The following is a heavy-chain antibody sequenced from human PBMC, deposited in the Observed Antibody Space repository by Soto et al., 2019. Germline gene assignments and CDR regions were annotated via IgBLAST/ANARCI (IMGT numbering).Heavy chain of an antibody. CDR3: ARAGAWCSGGSCYEVGYYGMDV. CDR2: ISYDGSNK. Sequence: PGGSLRLSCAASGFTFSSYAMHWVRQAPGKGLEWVAVISYDGSNKYYADSVKGRFTISRDNSKNTLYLQMNSLRAEDTAVYYCARAGAWCSGGSCYEVGYYGMDVWGQGTTVTVSS. J-gene: IGHJ6*02. V-gene: IGHV3-30-3*01. D-gene: IGHD2-15*01. CDR1: GFTFSSYA.